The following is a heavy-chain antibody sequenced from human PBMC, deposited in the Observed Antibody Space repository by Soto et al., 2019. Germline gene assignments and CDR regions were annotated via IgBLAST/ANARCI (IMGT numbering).Heavy chain of an antibody. CDR1: GGSVSSGGYS. D-gene: IGHD2-8*02. V-gene: IGHV4-61*08. Sequence: PSETLSLTCGVSGGSVSSGGYSWAWIRQHPGKGLEWIGEIHHSGSTNYNPSLKSRVTISVDTSKNQFSLKLTSVTAADTAVYYCARDKITGLFDCWGQGTLVTVSS. J-gene: IGHJ4*02. CDR2: IHHSGST. CDR3: ARDKITGLFDC.